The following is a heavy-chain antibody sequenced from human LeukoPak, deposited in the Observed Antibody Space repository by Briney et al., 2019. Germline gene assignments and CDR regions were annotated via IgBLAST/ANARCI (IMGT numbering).Heavy chain of an antibody. J-gene: IGHJ4*02. D-gene: IGHD1-26*01. CDR2: VRYDGSQK. Sequence: PGGSLRLSCAASGFTFSSYDTYWVRQAPGKGLDWVAFVRYDGSQKYYADSVKGRFTLSRDNSKNTLYLQMNSLRAEDTAVFYCAKGGARLHSYYFDYWGQGTLVTVSS. CDR1: GFTFSSYD. V-gene: IGHV3-30*02. CDR3: AKGGARLHSYYFDY.